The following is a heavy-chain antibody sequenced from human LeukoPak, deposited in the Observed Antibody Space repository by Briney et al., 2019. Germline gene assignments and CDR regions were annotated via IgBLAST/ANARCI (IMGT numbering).Heavy chain of an antibody. CDR2: ISSSSKYI. CDR1: GFTFSSYT. J-gene: IGHJ4*02. V-gene: IGHV3-21*01. CDR3: ARGDYDSSGYYYDY. Sequence: GRSLRLSCAASGFTFSSYTMNWVRQAPGKGLEWVSSISSSSKYIYYAESVKGRFTIFRDNAKNSLYLQMNSLRAEDTAVYYCARGDYDSSGYYYDYWGQGILVTVSS. D-gene: IGHD3-22*01.